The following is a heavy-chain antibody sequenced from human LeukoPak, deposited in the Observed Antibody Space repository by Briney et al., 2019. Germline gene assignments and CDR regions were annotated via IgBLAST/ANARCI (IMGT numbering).Heavy chain of an antibody. Sequence: GGSLRLSCAASGFTFTSYSMNWVRQAPGKGLEWVSSISGSSSYIYYADSVKGRFTISRDNAKNSLYLQMNSLRAEDTAVYYCARVGRFVVRGEGDYWGQGTLVTVSS. J-gene: IGHJ4*02. V-gene: IGHV3-21*01. CDR3: ARVGRFVVRGEGDY. D-gene: IGHD3-10*01. CDR2: ISGSSSYI. CDR1: GFTFTSYS.